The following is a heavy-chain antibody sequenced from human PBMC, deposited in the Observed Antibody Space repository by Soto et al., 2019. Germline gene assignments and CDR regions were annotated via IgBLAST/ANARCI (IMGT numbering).Heavy chain of an antibody. CDR3: ARHIAVSGTRGFDF. V-gene: IGHV4-4*02. J-gene: IGHJ4*02. D-gene: IGHD6-19*01. CDR2: IYHSGST. CDR1: GGSISSNW. Sequence: QVHLQESGPGLIKPSGTLSLTCAVSGGSISSNWWSWVRQPPGKGLEWIGEIYHSGSTNYNPSLMNRVTMSMDKSQNHISLNLNSVTAADTAVYYCARHIAVSGTRGFDFWGRGTLVTVSS.